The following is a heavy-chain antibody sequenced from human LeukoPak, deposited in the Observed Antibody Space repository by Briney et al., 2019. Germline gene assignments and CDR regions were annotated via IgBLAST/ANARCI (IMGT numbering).Heavy chain of an antibody. V-gene: IGHV1-46*01. Sequence: ASVKVSCKASGYTFTSNYIHWVRQAPGQGLEWMGMIYPRDGSTSYAQKFQGRVTMTRDTSTSTVYMEVSSLRSEDTAVYYCARDVASSGYYWDWGQGTLVTVSS. CDR2: IYPRDGST. D-gene: IGHD3-22*01. CDR1: GYTFTSNY. J-gene: IGHJ4*02. CDR3: ARDVASSGYYWD.